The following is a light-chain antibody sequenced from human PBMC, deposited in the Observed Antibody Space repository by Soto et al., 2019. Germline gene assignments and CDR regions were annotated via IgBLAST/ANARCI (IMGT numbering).Light chain of an antibody. CDR2: NTS. CDR3: HQRDFWPPP. V-gene: IGKV3-11*01. J-gene: IGKJ4*01. CDR1: KSVTSA. Sequence: EIVLTQSPATLSLSPGERATLYCRASKSVTSALACYQHKSGQAPRLLIYNTSNWPSGIPARFSGIVSGTDFTLTIRSLEPEDCAVYYCHQRDFWPPPFGGGAKVEIK.